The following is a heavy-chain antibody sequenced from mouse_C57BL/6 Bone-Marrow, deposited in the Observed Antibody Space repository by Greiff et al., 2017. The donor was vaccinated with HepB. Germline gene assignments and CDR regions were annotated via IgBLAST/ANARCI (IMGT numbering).Heavy chain of an antibody. CDR3: ARPYYYGSSFYWYFDV. J-gene: IGHJ1*03. Sequence: EVQLLESGGGLVQPGGSLKLSCAASGIDFSRYWMSWVRRAPGKGLEWIGEINPDSSTINYAPSLKDKFIISRDNAKNTLYLQMSKVRSEDTALYYCARPYYYGSSFYWYFDVWGTGTTVTVSS. D-gene: IGHD1-1*01. CDR2: INPDSSTI. V-gene: IGHV4-1*01. CDR1: GIDFSRYW.